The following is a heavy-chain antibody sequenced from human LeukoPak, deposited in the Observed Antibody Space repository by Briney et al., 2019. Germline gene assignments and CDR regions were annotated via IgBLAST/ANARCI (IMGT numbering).Heavy chain of an antibody. CDR1: GGSISSSSYY. J-gene: IGHJ4*02. CDR2: IYYSGST. CDR3: ARDRELGY. Sequence: SETLSLTCTVSGGSISSSSYYWGWIRQPPGKGLEWIGSIYYSGSTYYNPSLKSRVTISVDTSKNQFSLKLTSVTAADTAVYYCARDRELGYWGQGTLVTVSS. V-gene: IGHV4-39*07. D-gene: IGHD3-10*01.